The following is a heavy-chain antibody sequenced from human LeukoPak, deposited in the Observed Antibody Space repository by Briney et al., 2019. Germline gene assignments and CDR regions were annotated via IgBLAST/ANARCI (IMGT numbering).Heavy chain of an antibody. Sequence: PGGSLRLSCEASGFTFSGSAMHWVRQASGKGLEWVGRIRSKANSYATAYAASVKGRFTISRDDSKNTAYLQMNSLKTEDTAVYYCTRPALYSSSWYGGDWFDPWGQGTLVTVSS. J-gene: IGHJ5*02. CDR3: TRPALYSSSWYGGDWFDP. D-gene: IGHD6-13*01. CDR1: GFTFSGSA. CDR2: IRSKANSYAT. V-gene: IGHV3-73*01.